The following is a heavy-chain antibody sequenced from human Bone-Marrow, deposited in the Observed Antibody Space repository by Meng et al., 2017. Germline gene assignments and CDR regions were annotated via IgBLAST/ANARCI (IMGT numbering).Heavy chain of an antibody. CDR2: ISSSSSTI. CDR1: GFTFSSYS. CDR3: AREPEVDTAMVRYYYYYGMDV. J-gene: IGHJ6*02. D-gene: IGHD5-18*01. Sequence: GESLKISCAASGFTFSSYSMNWVRQAPGKGLEWVSYISSSSSTIYYADSVKGRFTISRDNAKNSLYLQMNSLRAEDTAVYYCAREPEVDTAMVRYYYYYGMDVWGQGTTVTVSS. V-gene: IGHV3-48*04.